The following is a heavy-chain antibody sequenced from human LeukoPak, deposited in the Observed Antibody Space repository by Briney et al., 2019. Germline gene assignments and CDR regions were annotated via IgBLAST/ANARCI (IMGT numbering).Heavy chain of an antibody. Sequence: HPGGSLRLSCAASGFTFSSYAMHWVRQAPGKGLEWVAVISYDGSNKYYADSVKGRFTISRDNSKNTLYLQMNSLRAEDTAVYYCAKDDPRDISSWYYFDYWGQGTLVTVSS. CDR2: ISYDGSNK. D-gene: IGHD6-13*01. V-gene: IGHV3-30-3*01. CDR1: GFTFSSYA. J-gene: IGHJ4*02. CDR3: AKDDPRDISSWYYFDY.